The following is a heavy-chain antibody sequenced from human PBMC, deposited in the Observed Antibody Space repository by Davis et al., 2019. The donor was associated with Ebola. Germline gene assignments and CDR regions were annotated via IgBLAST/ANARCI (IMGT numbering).Heavy chain of an antibody. CDR3: ARDLIPIFSVHKFDP. Sequence: ASVKVSCKASGGTFSSYTISWVRQAPGQGLEWMGWMNPNSGNTGYAPKFQGRVTMTRDTSISTAYMEVRSLRSEDTAVYYCARDLIPIFSVHKFDPWGQGTLVTVSP. CDR1: GGTFSSYT. J-gene: IGHJ5*02. D-gene: IGHD3-9*01. V-gene: IGHV1-8*02. CDR2: MNPNSGNT.